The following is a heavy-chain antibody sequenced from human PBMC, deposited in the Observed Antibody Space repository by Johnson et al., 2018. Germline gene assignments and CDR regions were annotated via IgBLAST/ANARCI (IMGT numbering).Heavy chain of an antibody. CDR2: INRDGRDT. CDR3: ARWSRWLQPSGPDDAFDV. Sequence: VQLQESGGGLVQPGGSXRLSCAASGFTLSSYWMYWVRQVPGKGLVWVSYINRDGRDTNYADSVKGGFPISRENDKNTLYLKMNSLRAEDTAVYYCARWSRWLQPSGPDDAFDVWGQGTMVTVSS. D-gene: IGHD5-24*01. CDR1: GFTLSSYW. V-gene: IGHV3-74*01. J-gene: IGHJ3*01.